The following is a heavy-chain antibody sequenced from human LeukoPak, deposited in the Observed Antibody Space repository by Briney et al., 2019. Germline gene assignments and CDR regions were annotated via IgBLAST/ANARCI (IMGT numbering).Heavy chain of an antibody. V-gene: IGHV5-51*01. CDR1: GYSFTSYW. D-gene: IGHD2-2*01. CDR3: ARRSLDCSSTSCSRGGVDY. Sequence: GASLQISCKGSGYSFTSYWIGWVRQMPGKGLEWMGIIYPGDSDTRYSPSFQGQVTISADKSISTAYLQWSSLKASDTAMYYCARRSLDCSSTSCSRGGVDYWGQGTLVTVSS. CDR2: IYPGDSDT. J-gene: IGHJ4*02.